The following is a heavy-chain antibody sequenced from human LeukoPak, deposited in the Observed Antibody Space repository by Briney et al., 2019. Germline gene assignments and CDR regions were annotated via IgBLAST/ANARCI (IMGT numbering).Heavy chain of an antibody. V-gene: IGHV3-33*06. Sequence: GGSLRLSCAASGFTFSSYGMHWVRQAPGKGLEWLAVIWYDGSNKYYADSVKGRFTISRDNSKNTLYLQMNSLRAEDTAVYYCAKGLAVAGIWYFDYWGQGTLVTVSS. CDR2: IWYDGSNK. D-gene: IGHD6-19*01. CDR3: AKGLAVAGIWYFDY. CDR1: GFTFSSYG. J-gene: IGHJ4*02.